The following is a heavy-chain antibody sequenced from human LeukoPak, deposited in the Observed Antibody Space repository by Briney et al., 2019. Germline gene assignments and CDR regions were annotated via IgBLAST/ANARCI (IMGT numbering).Heavy chain of an antibody. CDR3: ARGRPSIVGAGYYYYYYMDV. Sequence: SETLSLTCTVSGGSISSYYGIWIRQPPGKGLEGIGYMYYRGSTNYNPSLKRRVTISGDTSKNQFSLKLSSVTAADTAVYYCARGRPSIVGAGYYYYYYMDVWGKGTTVTVSS. J-gene: IGHJ6*03. CDR2: MYYRGST. D-gene: IGHD1-26*01. CDR1: GGSISSYY. V-gene: IGHV4-59*01.